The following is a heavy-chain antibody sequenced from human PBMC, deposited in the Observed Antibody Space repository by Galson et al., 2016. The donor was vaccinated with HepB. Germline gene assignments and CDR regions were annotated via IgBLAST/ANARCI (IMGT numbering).Heavy chain of an antibody. CDR2: IFHTGST. D-gene: IGHD1-1*01. V-gene: IGHV4-4*02. Sequence: ETLSLTCAVSGGSISSSHWWTWVRQPPGKGLEWIGEIFHTGSTNYDPFLKRRVTISADKSKNQFSLNLRSVTAADTAVYYCARSPGVQLWSEGYIENWGQGTLVTVSS. CDR3: ARSPGVQLWSEGYIEN. CDR1: GGSISSSHW. J-gene: IGHJ4*02.